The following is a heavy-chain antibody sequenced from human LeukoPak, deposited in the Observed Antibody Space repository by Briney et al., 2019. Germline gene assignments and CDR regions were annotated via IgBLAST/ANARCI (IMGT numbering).Heavy chain of an antibody. CDR1: GNSISSGDNY. CDR2: IYTSGST. Sequence: PSETLSLTCTVSGNSISSGDNYWSWIRQPAGKGLEWIGRIYTSGSTNYNPSLKSRVTISVDTSKNQFSLKLSSVTAADTAVYYCARDRGGYDSSGYHSGDAFDIWGQGTMVTVSS. D-gene: IGHD3-22*01. CDR3: ARDRGGYDSSGYHSGDAFDI. V-gene: IGHV4-61*02. J-gene: IGHJ3*02.